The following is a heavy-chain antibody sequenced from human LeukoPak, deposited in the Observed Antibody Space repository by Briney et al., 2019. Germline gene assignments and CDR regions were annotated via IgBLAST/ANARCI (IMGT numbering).Heavy chain of an antibody. Sequence: GGSLRLSCAASGFIFSCCGLHWVRQAPGKGLEWVAVIWADGSNKYYADSVKGRFTISRDNSKNTLYLQMNSLRAEDTAVYYCAREVGQQLPRGYFQHWGQGTLVTVSS. J-gene: IGHJ1*01. CDR1: GFIFSCCG. D-gene: IGHD6-13*01. CDR2: IWADGSNK. CDR3: AREVGQQLPRGYFQH. V-gene: IGHV3-30*19.